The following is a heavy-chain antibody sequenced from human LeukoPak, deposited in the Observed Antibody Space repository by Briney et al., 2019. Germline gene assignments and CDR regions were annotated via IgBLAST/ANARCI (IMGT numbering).Heavy chain of an antibody. V-gene: IGHV3-21*01. Sequence: GGSLRLSCAASGYTFSDFSVNWVRQAPGKGLEWVSSISVRSNYRYYADSVRGRFSISRDDARNSLCLQMNSLRAEDTAVYYCVRLRRNSDRSGFYYYYDYWGQGTLVTVSS. D-gene: IGHD3-22*01. CDR1: GYTFSDFS. CDR3: VRLRRNSDRSGFYYYYDY. CDR2: ISVRSNYR. J-gene: IGHJ4*02.